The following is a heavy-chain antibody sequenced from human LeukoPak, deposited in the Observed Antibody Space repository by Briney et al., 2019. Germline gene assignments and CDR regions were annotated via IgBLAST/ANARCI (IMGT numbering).Heavy chain of an antibody. D-gene: IGHD2-15*01. CDR3: ASSYCSGGSCYSVGFDY. V-gene: IGHV3-23*01. CDR1: GFTFSSYA. J-gene: IGHJ4*02. Sequence: PGGSLRLSCAASGFTFSSYAMSWVRQAPGKGLEWVSAISGSGGSTYYADSVKGRFTISRDNSKNTLYLQMNSLRAEDTAVYYCASSYCSGGSCYSVGFDYWGQGTLVTVSS. CDR2: ISGSGGST.